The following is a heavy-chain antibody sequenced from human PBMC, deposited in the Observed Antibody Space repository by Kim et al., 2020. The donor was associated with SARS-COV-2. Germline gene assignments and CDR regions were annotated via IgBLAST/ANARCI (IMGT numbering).Heavy chain of an antibody. J-gene: IGHJ4*02. CDR3: ARDLSTGDY. Sequence: ASVKVSCKASGYTLTGYYIHWVRQAPGQGLEWMGWINPNSGGTSYAQNFQGRVTMTRDTSISTAYMELSRLRSDGTAVYYCARDLSTGDYWGQGTLVTVSS. CDR1: GYTLTGYY. D-gene: IGHD2-8*02. CDR2: INPNSGGT. V-gene: IGHV1-2*02.